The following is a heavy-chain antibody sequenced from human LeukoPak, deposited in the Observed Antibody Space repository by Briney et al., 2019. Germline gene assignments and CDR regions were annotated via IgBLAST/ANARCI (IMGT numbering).Heavy chain of an antibody. D-gene: IGHD3-22*01. CDR3: AIPSRTGSGWDAFDL. CDR2: IYYSGST. Sequence: PSETLSLTCTVSGGSISSYYWSWIRQPSGKELEWIGYIYYSGSTNYNPSLKSRVTISVDTSKNQFSLNLSSVTAADTAVYYCAIPSRTGSGWDAFDLWGQGTMVTVSS. CDR1: GGSISSYY. V-gene: IGHV4-59*08. J-gene: IGHJ3*01.